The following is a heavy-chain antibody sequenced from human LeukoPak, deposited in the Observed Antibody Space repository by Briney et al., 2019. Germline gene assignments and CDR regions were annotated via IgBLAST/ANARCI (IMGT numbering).Heavy chain of an antibody. Sequence: ASVTVSCKVSGYTLTELSMHWVRQAPGKGLEWMGGFDPEDGETIYAQKFQGRVTMTEDTSTDTAYMELSSLRSEDTAVYYCATDLRRWSGAFDIWGQGTMVTVSS. D-gene: IGHD4-23*01. CDR3: ATDLRRWSGAFDI. CDR1: GYTLTELS. CDR2: FDPEDGET. V-gene: IGHV1-24*01. J-gene: IGHJ3*02.